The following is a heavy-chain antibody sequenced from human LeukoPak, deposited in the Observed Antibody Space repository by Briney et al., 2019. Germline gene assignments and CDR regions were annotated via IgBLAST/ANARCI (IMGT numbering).Heavy chain of an antibody. D-gene: IGHD2-2*01. V-gene: IGHV4-34*01. Sequence: SETLSLTCAVYGGSFSGYYWSWIRQPPGKGLEWIGEINHSGSTNYNPSLKSRVTISVDTSKNQFSLKLSSVTAADTAVYYCLRTVVGEHAFDIWGQGTMVTVSS. J-gene: IGHJ3*02. CDR2: INHSGST. CDR3: LRTVVGEHAFDI. CDR1: GGSFSGYY.